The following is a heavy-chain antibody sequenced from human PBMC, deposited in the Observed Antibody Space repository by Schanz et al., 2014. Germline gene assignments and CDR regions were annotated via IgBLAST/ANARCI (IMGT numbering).Heavy chain of an antibody. CDR1: GFTFSSYA. Sequence: EVHLLESGGGLVPPGGSLRLSCAASGFTFSSYAMSWVRQAPGKGLEWVSTIGTSGGTNYAESVKGRFTISRDNSKNTLYLQMNSLRAEDTAVYFCAKIERNEDWGQGTLVTVSS. CDR3: AKIERNED. J-gene: IGHJ4*02. V-gene: IGHV3-23*01. CDR2: IGTSGGT. D-gene: IGHD1-1*01.